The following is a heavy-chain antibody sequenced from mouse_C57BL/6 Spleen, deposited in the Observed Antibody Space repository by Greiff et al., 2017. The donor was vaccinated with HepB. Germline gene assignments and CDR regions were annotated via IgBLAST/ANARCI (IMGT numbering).Heavy chain of an antibody. J-gene: IGHJ2*01. CDR3: TFYDYGGGYFDY. CDR2: IDPETGGT. CDR1: GYTFTDYE. V-gene: IGHV1-15*01. Sequence: QVQLQQSGAELVRPGASVTLSCKASGYTFTDYEMHWVKQTPVHGLEWIGAIDPETGGTAYNQKFKGKAILTADKSSSTAYMELRSLTSEDSAVYYCTFYDYGGGYFDYWGQGTTLTVSS. D-gene: IGHD2-4*01.